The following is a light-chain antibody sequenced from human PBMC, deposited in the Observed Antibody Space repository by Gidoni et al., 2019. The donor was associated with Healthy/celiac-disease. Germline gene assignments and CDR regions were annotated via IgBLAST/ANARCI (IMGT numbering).Light chain of an antibody. V-gene: IGKV3-11*01. CDR3: QQRSNWPPQT. Sequence: EIVLTPSPATLSLSPGERATLSCSASQSVSSYLAWYQQKPGQAPRLLIYDASHRATGIPARFSGSGYGTDFTLTISSLEPEDFAFYYCQQRSNWPPQTFGQGTKVEIK. CDR1: QSVSSY. J-gene: IGKJ1*01. CDR2: DAS.